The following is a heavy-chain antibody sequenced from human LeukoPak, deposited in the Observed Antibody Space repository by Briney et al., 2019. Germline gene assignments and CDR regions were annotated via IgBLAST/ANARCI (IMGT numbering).Heavy chain of an antibody. CDR1: GGSISSSSYY. CDR2: IYYSGTT. Sequence: PSETLSLTCTVSGGSISSSSYYWGWIRQPPGKGLEWIGSIYYSGTTYYNPSLKSRVTISVDTSKNQFSLKLSSVTAADTAVYYCAGGSGYVGYWGQGTLVTVSS. D-gene: IGHD5-12*01. J-gene: IGHJ4*02. V-gene: IGHV4-39*07. CDR3: AGGSGYVGY.